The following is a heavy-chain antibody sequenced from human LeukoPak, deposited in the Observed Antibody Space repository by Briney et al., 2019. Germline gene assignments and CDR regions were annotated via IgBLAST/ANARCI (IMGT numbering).Heavy chain of an antibody. V-gene: IGHV3-73*01. Sequence: GGSLKLSCAASGFTFSGSAMHWVRQASGKGLEWVGRIRSKANSYATAYAASVKGRFTISRDDSKNTAYLQMNSLKTEDTAVYYCTRQDHYYDSSGYYVFDYWGQGTLVTVSS. CDR1: GFTFSGSA. CDR3: TRQDHYYDSSGYYVFDY. J-gene: IGHJ4*02. CDR2: IRSKANSYAT. D-gene: IGHD3-22*01.